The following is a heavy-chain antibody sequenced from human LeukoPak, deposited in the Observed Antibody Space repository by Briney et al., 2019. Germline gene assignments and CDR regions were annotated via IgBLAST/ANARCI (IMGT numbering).Heavy chain of an antibody. J-gene: IGHJ3*02. V-gene: IGHV4-4*07. CDR3: ARHGLYYGSGSYYNATDAFDI. D-gene: IGHD3-10*01. CDR2: IYTSGST. Sequence: SETLSLTCTVSGGSISSYYWSWIRQPAGKGLEWIGRIYTSGSTNYNPSLKSRVTMSVDTSKNQFSLKLSSVTAADTAVYYCARHGLYYGSGSYYNATDAFDIWGQGTMVTVSS. CDR1: GGSISSYY.